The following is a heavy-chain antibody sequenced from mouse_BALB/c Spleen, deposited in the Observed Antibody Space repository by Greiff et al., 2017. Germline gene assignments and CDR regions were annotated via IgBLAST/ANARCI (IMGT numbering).Heavy chain of an antibody. CDR1: GFTFSSYT. Sequence: VQLVESGGGLVQPGGSLKLSCAASGFTFSSYTMSWVRQPPGKGLEWLGMIWGDGSTDYNSALKSRLSISKDNSKSQVFLKMNSLQTDDTARYYWARDGITTNAMDYWGQGTSVTVSS. CDR3: ARDGITTNAMDY. D-gene: IGHD1-1*01. CDR2: IWGDGST. V-gene: IGHV2-6-7*01. J-gene: IGHJ4*01.